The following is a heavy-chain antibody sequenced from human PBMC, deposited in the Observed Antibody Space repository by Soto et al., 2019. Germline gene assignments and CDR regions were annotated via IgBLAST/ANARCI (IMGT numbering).Heavy chain of an antibody. CDR3: GKDVGDYVPYYYGVDV. D-gene: IGHD1-26*01. Sequence: QVQLVESGGGVVQPGTSLRLSCAASGFTFKTHAMHWVRQAPGKGLEWMAVIAYDGNEKFYADSVKGRFTISRDNSKNAQYLQINPLRNEDTAVYYCGKDVGDYVPYYYGVDVWGQGTTVTVSS. CDR1: GFTFKTHA. J-gene: IGHJ6*02. V-gene: IGHV3-30*18. CDR2: IAYDGNEK.